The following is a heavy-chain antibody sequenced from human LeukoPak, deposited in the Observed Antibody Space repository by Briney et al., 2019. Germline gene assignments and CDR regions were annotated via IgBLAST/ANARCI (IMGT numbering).Heavy chain of an antibody. CDR2: INAGNGNT. Sequence: ASVTVPCKASGYTFTSYAMHWVRQAPGQRLEWMGWINAGNGNTKYSQKFQGRVTITRDTSASTAYMELSSLRSEDTAVYYCARGPGITMVRGVFFDLWGRGTLVTVSS. CDR1: GYTFTSYA. D-gene: IGHD3-10*01. CDR3: ARGPGITMVRGVFFDL. J-gene: IGHJ2*01. V-gene: IGHV1-3*01.